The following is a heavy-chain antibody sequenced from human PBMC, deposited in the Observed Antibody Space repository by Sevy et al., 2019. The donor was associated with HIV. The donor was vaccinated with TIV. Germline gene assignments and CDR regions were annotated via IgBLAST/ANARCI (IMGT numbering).Heavy chain of an antibody. CDR1: GFNFGDYN. J-gene: IGHJ6*02. CDR2: INIGSSTI. CDR3: AREVAAAGHYYYGMDV. V-gene: IGHV3-48*02. D-gene: IGHD6-13*01. Sequence: GGSLRLSCAGSGFNFGDYNMDWVRQAPGKGLEWVSFINIGSSTIYYADSVKGRFTSTRDNAKNSLYLQMNSLRDEDTAVYYCAREVAAAGHYYYGMDVWGQGTTVTVSS.